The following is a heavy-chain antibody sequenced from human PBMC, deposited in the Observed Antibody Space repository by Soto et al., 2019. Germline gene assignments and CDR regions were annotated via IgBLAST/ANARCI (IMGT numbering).Heavy chain of an antibody. V-gene: IGHV1-58*01. CDR2: IVVGSVNT. D-gene: IGHD6-13*01. J-gene: IGHJ6*02. CDR1: GFTFTSCA. CDR3: AADRWYSSCWYGVDYYGMYV. Sequence: ASVTVTCKASGFTFTSCAVLWVRQARGQRLERIGWIVVGSVNTNYAQKFQERVTITRDMSTSTAYMEMSSLRSEDTAVYYCAADRWYSSCWYGVDYYGMYVWG.